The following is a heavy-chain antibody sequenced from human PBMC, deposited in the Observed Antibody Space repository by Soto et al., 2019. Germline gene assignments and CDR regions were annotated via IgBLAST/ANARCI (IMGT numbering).Heavy chain of an antibody. CDR3: ARGRSIAVAGKWSRYFDY. CDR1: SGSISSSNW. D-gene: IGHD6-19*01. V-gene: IGHV4-4*02. Sequence: PSETLSLTCAVSSGSISSSNWWSWVRQPPGKGLEWIGEIYHSGSTNYNPSLKSRVTISVDKSKNQFSLKLSSVTAADTAVYYCARGRSIAVAGKWSRYFDYWGQGTLVTVSS. J-gene: IGHJ4*02. CDR2: IYHSGST.